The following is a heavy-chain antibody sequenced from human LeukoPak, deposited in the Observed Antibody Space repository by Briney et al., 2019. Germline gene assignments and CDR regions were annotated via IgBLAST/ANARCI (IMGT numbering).Heavy chain of an antibody. Sequence: SQTLSLTXTVSGGSISSGDYYWSWIRQPPGKGLEWIGYIYYSGSTYYNPSLKSRVTISVDTSKNQFSLKLSSVTAADTAVYYCARVVVDCSSTSCSVPDYWGQGTLVTVSS. V-gene: IGHV4-30-4*08. CDR3: ARVVVDCSSTSCSVPDY. J-gene: IGHJ4*02. D-gene: IGHD2-2*01. CDR1: GGSISSGDYY. CDR2: IYYSGST.